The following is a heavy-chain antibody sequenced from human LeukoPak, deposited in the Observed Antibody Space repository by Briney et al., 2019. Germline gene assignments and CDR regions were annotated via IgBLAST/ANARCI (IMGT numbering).Heavy chain of an antibody. J-gene: IGHJ4*02. V-gene: IGHV3-43*01. CDR2: ISWDGGST. CDR3: AKGLNWNTGHFDY. CDR1: GFTLDDYT. D-gene: IGHD1-1*01. Sequence: PGGSLRLSCAASGFTLDDYTMHWVRQAPGKGLEWVSLISWDGGSTYYADSVKGRFTISRDNSKNSLYLQMNSLRTEDTALYYCAKGLNWNTGHFDYWGQGTLVTVSS.